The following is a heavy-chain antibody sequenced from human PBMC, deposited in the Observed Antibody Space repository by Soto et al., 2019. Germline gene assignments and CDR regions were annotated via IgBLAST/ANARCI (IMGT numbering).Heavy chain of an antibody. CDR3: ARAGYIGLDY. Sequence: SSETLSLTCTVSGGSISSSSYYWGWIRQPPGKGLEWIGHIYYGGSPYYKPSLKSRVTISVDTSQNLYSLSLSSVTAADTAVYYCARAGYIGLDYWGQGTLVTVSS. D-gene: IGHD2-15*01. V-gene: IGHV4-39*07. CDR2: IYYGGSP. J-gene: IGHJ4*02. CDR1: GGSISSSSYY.